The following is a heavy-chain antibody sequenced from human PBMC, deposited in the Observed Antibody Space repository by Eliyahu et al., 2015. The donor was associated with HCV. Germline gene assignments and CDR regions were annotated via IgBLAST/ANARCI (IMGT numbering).Heavy chain of an antibody. CDR2: IHYSGST. CDR3: ASGGGGIAVAGTGGWFDP. J-gene: IGHJ5*02. CDR1: GXSXTXXX. Sequence: QVQLQESGPGLVKPSETLSLTCTVXGXSXTXXXWXXIRQPPGKGXEWIGYIHYSGSTNYNPSLKSRVTISLDTSKNQFSLKLTSVTAADTAVYFCASGGGGIAVAGTGGWFDPWGQGTLVTVSS. D-gene: IGHD6-19*01. V-gene: IGHV4-59*01.